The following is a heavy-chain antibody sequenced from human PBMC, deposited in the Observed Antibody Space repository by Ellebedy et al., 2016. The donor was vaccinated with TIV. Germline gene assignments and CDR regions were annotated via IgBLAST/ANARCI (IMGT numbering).Heavy chain of an antibody. J-gene: IGHJ3*02. CDR3: ASGAYDI. CDR2: ISSTGTTI. CDR1: GFTFSNNS. V-gene: IGHV3-48*04. Sequence: PGGSLRLSCAASGFTFSNNSMNWVRQAPGKRLEWVSYISSTGTTIYYADSVKGRFTISRDNAKISLYLQMNSLTAEDTAVYYCASGAYDIWGQGTMVTVSS.